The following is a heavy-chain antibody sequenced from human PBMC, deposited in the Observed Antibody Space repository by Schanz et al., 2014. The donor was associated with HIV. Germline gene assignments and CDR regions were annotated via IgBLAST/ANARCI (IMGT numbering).Heavy chain of an antibody. V-gene: IGHV4-4*07. J-gene: IGHJ3*01. CDR1: GGSISNTY. CDR3: TRDEYRDV. D-gene: IGHD4-4*01. CDR2: IFGSGGTT. Sequence: QLQLQESGPALVKPSETLSLTCTVSGGSISNTYWSWFRQPAGKGLEWIGRIFGSGGTTNYNPSLRSQIPISGDTPKNEAPLNLPSGPAADTAVYWCTRDEYRDVWGQGAKVTVSS.